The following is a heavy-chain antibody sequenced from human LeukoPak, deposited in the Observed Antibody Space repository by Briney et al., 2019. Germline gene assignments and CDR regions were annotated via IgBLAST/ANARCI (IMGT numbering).Heavy chain of an antibody. Sequence: GRSLRLSCAASRFTFSSYGMHWVRQAPGKGLEWVAVIWYDGSNKYYADSVKGRFTISRDNSKNTLYLQMNSLRAEDTAVYYCARDRRAKLLDYWGQGTLVTVSS. CDR1: RFTFSSYG. V-gene: IGHV3-33*01. CDR3: ARDRRAKLLDY. CDR2: IWYDGSNK. J-gene: IGHJ4*02. D-gene: IGHD2-15*01.